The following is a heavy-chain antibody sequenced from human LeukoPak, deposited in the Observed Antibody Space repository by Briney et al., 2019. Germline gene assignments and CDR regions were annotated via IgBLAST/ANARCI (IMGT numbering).Heavy chain of an antibody. D-gene: IGHD3-22*01. J-gene: IGHJ3*02. CDR2: IYPGDSDT. CDR1: GYSFTSYW. V-gene: IGHV5-51*01. CDR3: ARRWTYDSSGYYHINDAFDI. Sequence: GESLKISCKGSGYSFTSYWIGWVRQMPGKGLEWMGIIYPGDSDTRYSPSFQGQVTISADKSISTAYLQWSSLKASDTAMYYCARRWTYDSSGYYHINDAFDIWGQGTMVTASS.